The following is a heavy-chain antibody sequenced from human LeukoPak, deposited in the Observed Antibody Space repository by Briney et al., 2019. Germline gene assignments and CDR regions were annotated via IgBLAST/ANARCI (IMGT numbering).Heavy chain of an antibody. CDR2: FDPEDGET. CDR1: GYTLTELS. CDR3: ATGLRHDNWLDP. V-gene: IGHV1-24*01. D-gene: IGHD5-12*01. Sequence: GASVKVSCKVSGYTLTELSMHWVRQAPGKGLEWMGGFDPEDGETIYAQKFQGRVTMTEDTSTDTAYMELSSLRSEDTAVYYCATGLRHDNWLDPWGQGTLVTVSS. J-gene: IGHJ5*02.